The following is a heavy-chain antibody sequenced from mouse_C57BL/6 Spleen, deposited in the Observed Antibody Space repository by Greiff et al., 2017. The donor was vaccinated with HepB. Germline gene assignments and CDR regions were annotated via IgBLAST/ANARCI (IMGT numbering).Heavy chain of an antibody. Sequence: QVQLQQPGAELAKPGASVKMSCKASGYAFTSYWITWVKQRPGQGLEWIGDIYPGSGSTNYNEKFKSKATLTVDTSSSTAYMQLSSLTSEDSAVYYCAREGGDDYDDEGYAMDYWGQGTSVTVSS. CDR2: IYPGSGST. V-gene: IGHV1-55*01. J-gene: IGHJ4*01. CDR3: AREGGDDYDDEGYAMDY. CDR1: GYAFTSYW. D-gene: IGHD2-4*01.